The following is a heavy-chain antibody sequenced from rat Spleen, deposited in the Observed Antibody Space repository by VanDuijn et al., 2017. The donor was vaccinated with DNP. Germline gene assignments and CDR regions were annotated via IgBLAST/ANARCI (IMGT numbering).Heavy chain of an antibody. CDR1: GFTFRNYD. V-gene: IGHV5S23*01. D-gene: IGHD1-2*01. J-gene: IGHJ1*01. Sequence: EVQLVESGGGLIQPGRSLKLSCTASGFTFRNYDMAWVRQAPTKGLEWVASINTGGGNTYYRDSVKGRFTISRDNAKSTHYLQMDSLRSEDTATYYCATIAAQYWYFDFWGPGTMVTVSS. CDR3: ATIAAQYWYFDF. CDR2: INTGGGNT.